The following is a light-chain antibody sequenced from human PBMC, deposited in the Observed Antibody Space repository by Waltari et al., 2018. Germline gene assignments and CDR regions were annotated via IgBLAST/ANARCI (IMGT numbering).Light chain of an antibody. CDR3: QQYNNWPPLT. J-gene: IGKJ4*01. Sequence: EIVMTQSPATLSVSPGERATLSCRASQSVSSNLACYQQKPGQAPRLLIYNTSSRATGIPARFSGSGSGTEFTLTINSLQSEDFAVYYCQQYNNWPPLTFGGGTKVEIK. CDR1: QSVSSN. V-gene: IGKV3-15*01. CDR2: NTS.